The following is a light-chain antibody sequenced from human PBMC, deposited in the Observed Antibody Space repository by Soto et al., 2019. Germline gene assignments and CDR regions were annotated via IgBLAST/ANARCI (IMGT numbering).Light chain of an antibody. CDR3: QQYGSSLGVT. J-gene: IGKJ4*01. Sequence: EIVMTQSPGTLPVSPGGRATLSCMASQSVSSSYLAWYQQKPGQAPRLLIYGASSRATGIPDRFSGSGSGTDFTLTISRLEPEDFAVYYCQQYGSSLGVTFGGGTKVDIK. CDR2: GAS. V-gene: IGKV3-20*01. CDR1: QSVSSSY.